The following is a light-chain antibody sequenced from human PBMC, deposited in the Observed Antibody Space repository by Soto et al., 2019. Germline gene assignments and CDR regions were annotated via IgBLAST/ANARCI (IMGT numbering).Light chain of an antibody. CDR3: MPPLQSWP. V-gene: IGKV2-28*01. CDR2: LGS. J-gene: IGKJ1*01. Sequence: MGVAQGPRALPGTPGEPASISCRSSQSLLHSNGYNYLDWYLQKPGQSPQLLIYLGSNRASGVPDRFSGSGPGTDFTLKLSRLEAEDVGVSYCMPPLQSWPFGQGTKLDIK. CDR1: QSLLHSNGYNY.